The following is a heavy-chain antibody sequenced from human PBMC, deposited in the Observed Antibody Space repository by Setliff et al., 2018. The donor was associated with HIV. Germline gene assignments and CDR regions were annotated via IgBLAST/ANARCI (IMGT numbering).Heavy chain of an antibody. CDR3: ARRAGFSEGSGYWFY. D-gene: IGHD3-22*01. Sequence: WETLSLTCTVSGDSINSGPCSWGWIRQPPGKGLESIGSISYGGNTYYNPSLKSRVLISGDTSKNQFALKLSSVTAADTGVYYCARRAGFSEGSGYWFYWGQGTLVTVSS. CDR2: ISYGGNT. J-gene: IGHJ4*02. V-gene: IGHV4-39*01. CDR1: GDSINSGPCS.